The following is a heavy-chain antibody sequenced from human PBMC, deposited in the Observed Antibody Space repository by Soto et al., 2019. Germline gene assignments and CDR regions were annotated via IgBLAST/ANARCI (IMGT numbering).Heavy chain of an antibody. Sequence: GGSLRLSCAASGFTFSSYAMSWVRQAPGKGLEWVSAISGSGGSTYYADSVKGRFTISRDNSKNTLYLQMNSLRAEDTAVYYCAKVREVILWFGELSRSFDPWGQGTLVTVP. CDR2: ISGSGGST. D-gene: IGHD3-10*01. CDR1: GFTFSSYA. J-gene: IGHJ5*02. V-gene: IGHV3-23*01. CDR3: AKVREVILWFGELSRSFDP.